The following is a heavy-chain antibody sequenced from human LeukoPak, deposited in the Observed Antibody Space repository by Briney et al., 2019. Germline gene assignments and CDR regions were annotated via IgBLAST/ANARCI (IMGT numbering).Heavy chain of an antibody. Sequence: GASVKVSCKTSGCTFTSYDINWVRQATGQGLEWMGGMDGSSGKTAYAQKFLGRVTITRNTSISTAYMELSSLTSEDTAVYYCARLYYYASSGYDALDIWGQGTMVTVS. J-gene: IGHJ3*02. CDR1: GCTFTSYD. CDR3: ARLYYYASSGYDALDI. CDR2: MDGSSGKT. V-gene: IGHV1-8*01. D-gene: IGHD3-22*01.